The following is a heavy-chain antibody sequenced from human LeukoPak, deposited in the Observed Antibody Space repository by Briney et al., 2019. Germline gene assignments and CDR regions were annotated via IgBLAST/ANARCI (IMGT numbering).Heavy chain of an antibody. CDR1: GFTFSDYY. D-gene: IGHD3-10*01. Sequence: GGSLRLSCAASGFTFSDYYMSWIRQAPGKGQEWISFISKSDSTIYYADSVKGRFTISRDNANNSLYLQMRSLRAEDTAVYYCARVSTLVRGVPLWGQGTLVTVSS. V-gene: IGHV3-11*01. CDR2: ISKSDSTI. CDR3: ARVSTLVRGVPL. J-gene: IGHJ4*02.